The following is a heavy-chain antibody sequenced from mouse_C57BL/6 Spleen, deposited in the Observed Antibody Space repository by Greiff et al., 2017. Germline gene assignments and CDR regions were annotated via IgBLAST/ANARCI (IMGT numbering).Heavy chain of an antibody. CDR2: IRSKSNNYAT. V-gene: IGHV10-1*01. CDR3: VRQEGYYAMDY. Sequence: EVKLMESGGGLVQPKGSLKLSCAASGFSFNTYAMNWVRQAPGKGLEWVARIRSKSNNYATYYADSVKDRFTISRDDSESMLYLQMNKLKTEDTAMYYCVRQEGYYAMDYWGQGTSVTVSS. CDR1: GFSFNTYA. J-gene: IGHJ4*01.